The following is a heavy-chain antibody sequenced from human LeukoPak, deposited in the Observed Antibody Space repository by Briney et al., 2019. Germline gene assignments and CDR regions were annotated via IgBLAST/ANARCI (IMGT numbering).Heavy chain of an antibody. V-gene: IGHV4-4*07. CDR2: IYTSGST. CDR1: GGSISSYY. CDR3: ARDKRYYYGSGSSALVDPWYMDV. Sequence: SETLSLICTVSGGSISSYYWSWIRQPAGKGLEWIGRIYTSGSTNYNTSLKSRVTMSVDTSKNQFSLKLSSVTAAHTAVYYCARDKRYYYGSGSSALVDPWYMDVWGKGTTVTVSS. J-gene: IGHJ6*03. D-gene: IGHD3-10*01.